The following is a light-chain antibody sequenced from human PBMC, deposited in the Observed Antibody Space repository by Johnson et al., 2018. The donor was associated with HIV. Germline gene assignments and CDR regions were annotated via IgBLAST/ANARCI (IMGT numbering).Light chain of an antibody. J-gene: IGLJ1*01. CDR1: SSNIGNNY. V-gene: IGLV1-51*02. CDR3: GTWDSSLSVYV. CDR2: GND. Sequence: QSVLTQPPSVSAAPGQKVTISCSGSSSNIGNNYVSWYQQLPGTAPKLLIYGNDKRPSGIPDRFSGSKSGTSATLGITGLQTGAEADYYCGTWDSSLSVYVFGSGTKVTVL.